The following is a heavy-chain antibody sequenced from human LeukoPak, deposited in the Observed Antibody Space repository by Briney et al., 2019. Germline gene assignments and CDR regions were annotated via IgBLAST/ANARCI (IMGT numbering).Heavy chain of an antibody. V-gene: IGHV3-33*01. CDR2: IWYDGSIK. J-gene: IGHJ3*02. CDR1: GFTFSTYG. Sequence: GGSLRLSCAASGFTFSTYGMHWVRQAPGKGLEWVAVIWYDGSIKYYADSVKGRFTISRDNSKNTLYLQMNSLRAEDTAVYYCARAVGPFDIWGQGTIVIVSS. CDR3: ARAVGPFDI.